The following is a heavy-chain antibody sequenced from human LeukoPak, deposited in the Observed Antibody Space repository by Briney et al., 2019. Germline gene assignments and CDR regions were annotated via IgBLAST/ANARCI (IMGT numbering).Heavy chain of an antibody. CDR3: ARDKGPYYYGSGSYYNPIY. CDR2: IYSGGST. J-gene: IGHJ4*02. Sequence: PGGSLRLSCAASGFTVSSNYMSWVRQAPGKGLEWVSVIYSGGSTYYADSVKGRFTISRDNSKNTLYLQMNSLRAEDTAVNYCARDKGPYYYGSGSYYNPIYWGQGTLVTVSS. D-gene: IGHD3-10*01. CDR1: GFTVSSNY. V-gene: IGHV3-53*01.